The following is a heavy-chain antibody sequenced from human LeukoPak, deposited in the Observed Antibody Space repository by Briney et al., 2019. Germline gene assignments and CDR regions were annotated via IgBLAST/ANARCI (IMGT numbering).Heavy chain of an antibody. CDR3: ARDSSGWYGDY. D-gene: IGHD6-19*01. Sequence: ASVKGSCKASGYTFTSYAMHWVRQAPGQRLEWMGWINAGNGNTKYSQKFQGRVTITRDTSASTAYMELSSLRSEDTAVYYCARDSSGWYGDYWGQGTLATVSS. CDR1: GYTFTSYA. CDR2: INAGNGNT. V-gene: IGHV1-3*01. J-gene: IGHJ4*02.